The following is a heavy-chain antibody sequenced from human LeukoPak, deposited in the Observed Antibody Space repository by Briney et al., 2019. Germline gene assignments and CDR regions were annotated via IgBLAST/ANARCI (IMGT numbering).Heavy chain of an antibody. CDR3: ARDFGDCSGGSCRYYFDY. CDR2: ISSSSSYI. CDR1: GFTFSSYS. V-gene: IGHV3-21*01. J-gene: IGHJ4*02. D-gene: IGHD2-15*01. Sequence: GGSLRLSCAASGFTFSSYSMNWVRQAPGKGLEWVSSISSSSSYIYYADSVKGRFTISRDNAKNSLYLRMNSLRAEDTAVYYCARDFGDCSGGSCRYYFDYWGQGTLVTVSS.